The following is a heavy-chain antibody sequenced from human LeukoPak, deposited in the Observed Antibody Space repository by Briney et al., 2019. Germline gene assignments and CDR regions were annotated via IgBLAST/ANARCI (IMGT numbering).Heavy chain of an antibody. D-gene: IGHD2-2*01. CDR3: ARYCSSTSCYFFDS. Sequence: SETLSLTCTVSAGSISSYYWSWIRQPPGEGLEWIGYVYYSGSTNYNPSLMSRVTISVDTSKNQFSLKLSSVTAGDTAVYYCARYCSSTSCYFFDSWGQGTLVTVSS. CDR1: AGSISSYY. V-gene: IGHV4-59*08. J-gene: IGHJ4*02. CDR2: VYYSGST.